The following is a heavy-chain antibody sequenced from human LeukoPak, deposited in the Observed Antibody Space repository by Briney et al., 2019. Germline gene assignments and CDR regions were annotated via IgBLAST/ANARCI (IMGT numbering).Heavy chain of an antibody. J-gene: IGHJ5*02. D-gene: IGHD1-1*01. Sequence: GGSLRLSFAASGFTFSSYSMNWVRQAPGKGLEWVSGMSGSGGVKNYVDSTKGRFTNSRDNSKNTLSLEMTRLGAEDTAIYYCAKDQPGAGFDLWGQGTLVTVAS. CDR2: MSGSGGVK. V-gene: IGHV3-23*01. CDR1: GFTFSSYS. CDR3: AKDQPGAGFDL.